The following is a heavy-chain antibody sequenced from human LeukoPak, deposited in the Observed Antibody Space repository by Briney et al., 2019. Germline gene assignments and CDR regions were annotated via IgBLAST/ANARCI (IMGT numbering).Heavy chain of an antibody. J-gene: IGHJ4*02. CDR3: ARHGDYYDSSGPPYYFDY. D-gene: IGHD3-22*01. CDR2: IYYSGST. V-gene: IGHV4-30-4*01. CDR1: GGSISSGDYY. Sequence: SQTLSLTCTVSGGSISSGDYYWSWIRQPPGKGLEWIGYIYYSGSTYYNPSLKSRVTISVDTSKNQFSLKLSSVTAADTAVYYCARHGDYYDSSGPPYYFDYWGQGTLVTVSS.